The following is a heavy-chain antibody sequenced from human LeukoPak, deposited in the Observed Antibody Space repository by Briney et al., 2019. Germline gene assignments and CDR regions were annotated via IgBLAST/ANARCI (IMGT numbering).Heavy chain of an antibody. V-gene: IGHV3-11*04. CDR2: ISSGGSII. Sequence: GGSLRLSCAASGFSSGDYYMTWMRQAPGKGLEWVSYISSGGSIIHYADSVKGRFTISRDNAKNSLYLQMNSLKAEDAAVYYCTSGTDYWDQGTLVTVSS. J-gene: IGHJ4*02. CDR1: GFSSGDYY. CDR3: TSGTDY. D-gene: IGHD1-1*01.